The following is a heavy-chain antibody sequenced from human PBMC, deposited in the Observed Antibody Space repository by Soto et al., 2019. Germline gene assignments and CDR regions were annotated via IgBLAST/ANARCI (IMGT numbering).Heavy chain of an antibody. J-gene: IGHJ4*02. V-gene: IGHV1-24*01. CDR1: GYTLTELS. Sequence: ASVKVSCKVSGYTLTELSMHWVRQAPGKGLEWMGGFDPEDGETNYAQKFQGRVTMTDDTSTNTAYMELSSLRSEDTAVYYCATARYYYDSSGRGGLYYFDYWGQGTLVTVSS. CDR3: ATARYYYDSSGRGGLYYFDY. CDR2: FDPEDGET. D-gene: IGHD3-22*01.